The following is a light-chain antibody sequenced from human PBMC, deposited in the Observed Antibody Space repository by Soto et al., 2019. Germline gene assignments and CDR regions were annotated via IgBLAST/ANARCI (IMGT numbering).Light chain of an antibody. CDR1: QSVNNSY. CDR3: QQYGSSPPYT. V-gene: IGKV3-20*01. CDR2: GAS. Sequence: EIGLTQSQGTLSLSPGERATLSCRASQSVNNSYLAWYQQKPGQAPRLLIYGASSRATGIPDRFSGSGSGTDFTLTISRLEPEDFAVYYCQQYGSSPPYTFGQGTKLEIK. J-gene: IGKJ2*01.